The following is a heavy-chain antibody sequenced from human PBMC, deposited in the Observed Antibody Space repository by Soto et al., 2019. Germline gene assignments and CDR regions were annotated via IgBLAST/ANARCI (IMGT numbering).Heavy chain of an antibody. V-gene: IGHV4-34*01. CDR3: ARGFSTSCRTFDY. Sequence: PSETLSLTCAFYVGSFIGYYWSWIRQPPGKGLEWIGEINHSGSTNYNPSLKSRVTISVDTSKNQFSLKLSSVTAADTAVYYCARGFSTSCRTFDYWGQGTLVTVSS. CDR2: INHSGST. CDR1: VGSFIGYY. D-gene: IGHD2-2*01. J-gene: IGHJ4*02.